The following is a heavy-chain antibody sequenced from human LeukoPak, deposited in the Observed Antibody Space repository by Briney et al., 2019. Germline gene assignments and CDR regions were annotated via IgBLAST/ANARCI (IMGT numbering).Heavy chain of an antibody. D-gene: IGHD1-7*01. J-gene: IGHJ5*02. CDR2: IYYSGST. V-gene: IGHV4-59*01. Sequence: PSETLSLTCTVSGGSISSYYWSWIRQPPGKGLEWIGYIYYSGSTNYNPSLKSRVTISVDTSKNQFSLKLSSVTAADTAVYYCAREGAITGTTHWFDPWGQGTLVTVSS. CDR3: AREGAITGTTHWFDP. CDR1: GGSISSYY.